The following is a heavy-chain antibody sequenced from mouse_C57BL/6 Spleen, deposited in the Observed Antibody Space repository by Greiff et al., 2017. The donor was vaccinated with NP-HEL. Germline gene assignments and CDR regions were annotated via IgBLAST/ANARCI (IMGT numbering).Heavy chain of an antibody. CDR3: ARQYNGSSHWYFDV. Sequence: QVQLQQPGAELVRPGSSVKLSCKASGYTFTSYWMHWVKQRPIQGLEWIGNIDPSDSETHYNQKFKDKATLTVDKSSSTAYMQLSSLTSVVSAVYYGARQYNGSSHWYFDVWGTGTTVTVST. V-gene: IGHV1-52*01. J-gene: IGHJ1*03. CDR2: IDPSDSET. D-gene: IGHD1-1*01. CDR1: GYTFTSYW.